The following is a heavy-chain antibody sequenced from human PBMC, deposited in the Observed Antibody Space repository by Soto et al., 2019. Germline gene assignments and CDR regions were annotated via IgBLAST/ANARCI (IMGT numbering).Heavy chain of an antibody. V-gene: IGHV1-69*13. Sequence: SVKVSCKASGGTFSSYAISWVRRAPGQGLEWMGGIIPIFGTANYAQKFQGRVTITADESTSTAYMELSSLRSEDTAVYYCARSSDYVVVGNWFEPWGQGTLVTVSS. D-gene: IGHD5-12*01. CDR3: ARSSDYVVVGNWFEP. CDR1: GGTFSSYA. CDR2: IIPIFGTA. J-gene: IGHJ5*02.